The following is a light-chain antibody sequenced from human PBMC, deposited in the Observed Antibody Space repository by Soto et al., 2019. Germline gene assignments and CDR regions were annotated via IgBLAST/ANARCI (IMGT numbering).Light chain of an antibody. CDR3: CSYAGTYNFYV. Sequence: QSALTQPRSVSGSPGQSVTISCTGTSSDVGGYNYVSWHQQHSGKAPKLMIYDINKRSAGDPDRFSGSKSGNTATLTISGLQAEDEADYYCCSYAGTYNFYVFGSGTKLTVL. V-gene: IGLV2-11*01. J-gene: IGLJ1*01. CDR2: DIN. CDR1: SSDVGGYNY.